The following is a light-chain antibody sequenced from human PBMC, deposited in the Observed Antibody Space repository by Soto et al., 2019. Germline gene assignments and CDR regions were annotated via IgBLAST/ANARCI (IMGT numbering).Light chain of an antibody. J-gene: IGKJ1*01. CDR1: QGISTY. V-gene: IGKV1-39*01. CDR2: AAS. Sequence: DIQMNQSPSSLSACVGDRVTITCRASQGISTYLNWYQQKPGKAPKLLIYAASSLQSGVPSRFSGSGSETDFTLTISSLQPDDFATYYCQQYYSYPRTFGQGTKVDI. CDR3: QQYYSYPRT.